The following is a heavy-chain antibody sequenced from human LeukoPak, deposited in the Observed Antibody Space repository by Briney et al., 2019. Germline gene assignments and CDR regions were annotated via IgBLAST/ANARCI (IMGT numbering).Heavy chain of an antibody. Sequence: GGSLRLSCAASGFTFSSYAMSWVRQAPGKGLEWVSAISGSGGSTYYADSVKGRFTISRDNSKNTLYLQMNSLRAEDTAVYYCAKERDYYGSGSYSQYFDYWGQGTLVTVPS. V-gene: IGHV3-23*01. J-gene: IGHJ4*02. D-gene: IGHD3-10*01. CDR2: ISGSGGST. CDR3: AKERDYYGSGSYSQYFDY. CDR1: GFTFSSYA.